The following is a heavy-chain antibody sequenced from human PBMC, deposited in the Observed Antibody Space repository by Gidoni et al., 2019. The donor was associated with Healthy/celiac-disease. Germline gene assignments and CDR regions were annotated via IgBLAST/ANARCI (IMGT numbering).Heavy chain of an antibody. CDR2: IYHRWST. Sequence: QLQLQESGSGLVKPSQTLSLTCAVSGGSISSGGYSWSWIRQPPGKGLEWIGYIYHRWSTYYNPSLKSRVTISVDRSKNQFSLKLSSVTAADTAVYYCARQTYTGYSYGYYYFDYWGQGTLVTVSS. CDR1: GGSISSGGYS. D-gene: IGHD5-18*01. J-gene: IGHJ4*02. CDR3: ARQTYTGYSYGYYYFDY. V-gene: IGHV4-30-2*01.